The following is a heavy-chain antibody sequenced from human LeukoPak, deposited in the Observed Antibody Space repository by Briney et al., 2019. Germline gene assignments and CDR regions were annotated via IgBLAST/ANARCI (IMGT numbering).Heavy chain of an antibody. Sequence: GGSLRLSCAASGFTFSNAWMSWVRQAPGKGLEWVGRIKSKTDGGTTDYAAPVKGRFTISRDDSKNTLYLQMYSLKTEDTAVYYCTTSDSSGYYGAFDIWGQGTMVTVSS. V-gene: IGHV3-15*01. D-gene: IGHD3-22*01. CDR3: TTSDSSGYYGAFDI. CDR1: GFTFSNAW. J-gene: IGHJ3*02. CDR2: IKSKTDGGTT.